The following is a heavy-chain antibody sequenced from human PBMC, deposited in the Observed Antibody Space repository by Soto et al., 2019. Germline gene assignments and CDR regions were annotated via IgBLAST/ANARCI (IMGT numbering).Heavy chain of an antibody. Sequence: EVQLVESGGGLVKPGGSLRLSCAASGFSVSSAWINWVRQTPETGLEWVGRIKSKTDGDTTDFAARVKDRFAISRDDSRDLLYMQMNSLITEDTGVYYFTTDSLLTQILVRFDFWGLGTLVTVSS. D-gene: IGHD3-3*01. CDR1: GFSVSSAW. CDR2: IKSKTDGDTT. CDR3: TTDSLLTQILVRFDF. V-gene: IGHV3-15*07. J-gene: IGHJ4*01.